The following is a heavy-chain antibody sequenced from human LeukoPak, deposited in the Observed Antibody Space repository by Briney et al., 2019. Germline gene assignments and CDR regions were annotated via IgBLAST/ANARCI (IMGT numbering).Heavy chain of an antibody. V-gene: IGHV1-24*01. CDR1: GYTLTELS. CDR2: FDPEDGET. J-gene: IGHJ3*02. CDR3: ATAPPQHFDAFDI. Sequence: ASVKVSCKVSGYTLTELSMHWVRQAPGKGLEWMGGFDPEDGETIYAQKFQGRVTMTEDTSTDTAYMELSSLRSGDTAVYYCATAPPQHFDAFDIWGQGTMVTVS.